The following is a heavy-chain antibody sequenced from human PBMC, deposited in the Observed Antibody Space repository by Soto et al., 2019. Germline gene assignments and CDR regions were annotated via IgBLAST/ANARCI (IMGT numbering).Heavy chain of an antibody. J-gene: IGHJ4*02. CDR1: GYTFTSYG. D-gene: IGHD3-3*01. CDR2: ISAYNGNT. V-gene: IGHV1-18*01. Sequence: ASVKVSCKASGYTFTSYGISWVRQAPGQGLEWMGWISAYNGNTNYAQKLQGRVTMTTDTSTSTAYMELRSLRSDDTAVYYCARVSRGAYYDFWSGYPDLDYWGQGTLVTVSS. CDR3: ARVSRGAYYDFWSGYPDLDY.